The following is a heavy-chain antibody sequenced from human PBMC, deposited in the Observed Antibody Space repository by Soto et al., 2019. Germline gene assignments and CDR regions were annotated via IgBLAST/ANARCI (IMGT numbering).Heavy chain of an antibody. V-gene: IGHV2-26*01. J-gene: IGHJ4*02. CDR2: IFWNGEK. CDR3: ARVRQGDGTHSYDY. D-gene: IGHD3-16*01. CDR1: GFSPRDSKVG. Sequence: QVTLKESGPVLVKPTETLTLTCAVSGFSPRDSKVGVSWIRQPPGKALEWLTHIFWNGEKAYSTSLERRLTISKGPSKGQVVLTRTTMDPVDTATYFCARVRQGDGTHSYDYWGRGTLVTVSS.